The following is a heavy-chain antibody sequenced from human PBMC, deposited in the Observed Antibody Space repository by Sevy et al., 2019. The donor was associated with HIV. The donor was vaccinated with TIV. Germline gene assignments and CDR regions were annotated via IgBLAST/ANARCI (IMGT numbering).Heavy chain of an antibody. J-gene: IGHJ2*01. V-gene: IGHV6-1*01. Sequence: SQTLSLTCAISGDSVSSNNAAWNWIRQSPSRGLEWLGRTYYKSKWYSHYAVSVKSRMTINPDTSKNQISLQQNSVTPGETAVYYGAISGSALDFWYFDLWGRGTLVTVSS. CDR3: AISGSALDFWYFDL. CDR1: GDSVSSNNAA. D-gene: IGHD1-1*01. CDR2: TYYKSKWYS.